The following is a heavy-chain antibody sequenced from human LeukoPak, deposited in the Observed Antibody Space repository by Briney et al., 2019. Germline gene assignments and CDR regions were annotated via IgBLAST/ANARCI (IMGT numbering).Heavy chain of an antibody. D-gene: IGHD5-12*01. V-gene: IGHV4-4*07. CDR2: IYTSGST. CDR3: ARDLRGYDRSWFDP. J-gene: IGHJ5*02. CDR1: GGSISSYE. Sequence: PSETLSVTSAVSGGSISSYEWSWSRQPAGKGLEWIGRIYTSGSTNYNPSLKSRVTMSVDTSKNQFSLKLSSVTAADTAVYYCARDLRGYDRSWFDPWGQGTLVTVSS.